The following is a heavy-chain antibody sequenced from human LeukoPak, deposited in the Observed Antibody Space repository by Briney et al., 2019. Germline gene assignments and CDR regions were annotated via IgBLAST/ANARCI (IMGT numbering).Heavy chain of an antibody. V-gene: IGHV3-7*03. Sequence: GGSLRLSCAASGFTFSSSAMSWVRQAPGKGLEWVANIKQDGSEKYYVDSVKGRFTISRDNAKNSLYLQMNSLRAEDTAVYYCARDGDGSYFRVYWGQGTLVTVSS. CDR3: ARDGDGSYFRVY. CDR2: IKQDGSEK. CDR1: GFTFSSSA. D-gene: IGHD1-26*01. J-gene: IGHJ4*02.